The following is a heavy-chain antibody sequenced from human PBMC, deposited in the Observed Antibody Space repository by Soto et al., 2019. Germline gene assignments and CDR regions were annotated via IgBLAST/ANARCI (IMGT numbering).Heavy chain of an antibody. V-gene: IGHV3-30*18. D-gene: IGHD3-10*01. J-gene: IGHJ6*02. CDR2: ISFDGNNK. Sequence: SLRLSCAASGFTFSTYGMHWVRQAPGKGLEWVTIISFDGNNKYYVDSVKGRFTISRDNSKNTLYLQMNSLRVEDTAVYYCAKDQGSGFGDLAGKYYYGLDVWGQGTTVTVSS. CDR1: GFTFSTYG. CDR3: AKDQGSGFGDLAGKYYYGLDV.